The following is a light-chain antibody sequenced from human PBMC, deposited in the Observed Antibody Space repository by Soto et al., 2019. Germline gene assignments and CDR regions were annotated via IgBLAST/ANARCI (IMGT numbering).Light chain of an antibody. V-gene: IGLV1-40*01. Sequence: QSVLTQPPSVSGAPGQRVTISCTGSSSNIGAGYDVHWYQQLPGTAPKLLIYGNNNRPSGVPDRFSGSKSGTSASLAITGLQAEDEADYSCQSSDRILSGRVFGTGTKVTVL. CDR3: QSSDRILSGRV. CDR1: SSNIGAGYD. J-gene: IGLJ1*01. CDR2: GNN.